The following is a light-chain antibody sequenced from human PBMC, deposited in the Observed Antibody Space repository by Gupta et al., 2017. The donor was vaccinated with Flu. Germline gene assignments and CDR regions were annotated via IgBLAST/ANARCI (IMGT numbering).Light chain of an antibody. CDR3: QQDSSSPCI. J-gene: IGKJ2*02. V-gene: IGKV3-20*01. CDR1: QSVSSSY. CDR2: GAS. Sequence: EIVLTQSPGTLSLSPGERATLSCRASQSVSSSYLAWYQQKPGQAPRLLIYGASSRATGIPDRFSGSGSGTDFTLTISRLEPEDFAVYYCQQDSSSPCIFGQGTKLEIK.